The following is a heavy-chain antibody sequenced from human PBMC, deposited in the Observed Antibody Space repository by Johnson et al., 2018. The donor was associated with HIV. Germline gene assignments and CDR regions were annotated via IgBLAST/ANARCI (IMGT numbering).Heavy chain of an antibody. V-gene: IGHV3-15*01. CDR1: GFTFINAW. D-gene: IGHD2-2*01. CDR2: INTKTDGETT. J-gene: IGHJ3*02. CDR3: AKDPGDCSSTSWYALDI. Sequence: VQVVESRGVLVQPGGSLRLSCAASGFTFINAWMNWVRQAPGKGLEWVGRINTKTDGETTDYAAAVKGRFTISRDDSKNTLYLQMNSLRAEDTAMYYCAKDPGDCSSTSWYALDIWGQGTMVTVSS.